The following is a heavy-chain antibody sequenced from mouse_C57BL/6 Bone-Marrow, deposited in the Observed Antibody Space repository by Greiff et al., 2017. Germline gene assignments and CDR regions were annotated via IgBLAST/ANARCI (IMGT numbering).Heavy chain of an antibody. D-gene: IGHD1-1*01. CDR3: ARVGNYYGSSPWFAY. J-gene: IGHJ3*01. Sequence: VQLQQSGPELVKPGASVKISCKASGYAFSSSWMNWVKQRPGTGLEWIGRIYPGDGDTNYNGKFKGKATLTADKSSSTAYMQLSSLTSEDSAIYFCARVGNYYGSSPWFAYWGQGTLVTVSA. CDR2: IYPGDGDT. V-gene: IGHV1-82*01. CDR1: GYAFSSSW.